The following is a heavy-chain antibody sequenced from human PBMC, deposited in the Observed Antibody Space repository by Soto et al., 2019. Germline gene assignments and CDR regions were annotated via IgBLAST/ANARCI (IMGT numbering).Heavy chain of an antibody. CDR3: ARLYSSSWLGGWFDP. Sequence: TGGSLRLSCAASGFTFNTYAMHWVRQAPGKGLEWVAVISYNGGDKYSADSVKGRFTISRDNSKDTLYLQMNSLRTEDTAVYYCARLYSSSWLGGWFDPWGQGTLVTVSS. J-gene: IGHJ5*02. CDR1: GFTFNTYA. D-gene: IGHD6-13*01. CDR2: ISYNGGDK. V-gene: IGHV3-30-3*01.